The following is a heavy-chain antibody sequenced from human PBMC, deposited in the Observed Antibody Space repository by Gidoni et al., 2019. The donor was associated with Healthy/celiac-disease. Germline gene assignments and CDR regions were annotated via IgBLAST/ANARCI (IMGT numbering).Heavy chain of an antibody. V-gene: IGHV3-23*01. CDR2: ISGSGGST. Sequence: EVQLLESGGGLVQPGGSLRLSCAASGFTFSSYAMSWVRQAPGKGLEWVSAISGSGGSTYYADSVKGRFTISRDNSKNTLYLQMNSLRAEDTAVYYCAKGGIYCSSTSCYGPPYYFDYWGQGTLVTVSS. CDR1: GFTFSSYA. CDR3: AKGGIYCSSTSCYGPPYYFDY. J-gene: IGHJ4*02. D-gene: IGHD2-2*01.